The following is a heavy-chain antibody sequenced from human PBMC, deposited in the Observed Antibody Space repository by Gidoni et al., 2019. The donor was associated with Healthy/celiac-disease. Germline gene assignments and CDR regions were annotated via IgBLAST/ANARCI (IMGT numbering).Heavy chain of an antibody. D-gene: IGHD1-26*01. V-gene: IGHV3-48*01. CDR3: AVVGATGRGDWFDP. CDR2: ISSSSSTI. CDR1: GFTFSSYS. J-gene: IGHJ5*02. Sequence: EVQLVESGGGLVQPGGSLRLSCAASGFTFSSYSMNWVRQAPGKGLEWVSYISSSSSTIYYADSVKGRFTISRDNAKNSLYLQMNSLRAEDTAVYYCAVVGATGRGDWFDPWGQGTLVTVSS.